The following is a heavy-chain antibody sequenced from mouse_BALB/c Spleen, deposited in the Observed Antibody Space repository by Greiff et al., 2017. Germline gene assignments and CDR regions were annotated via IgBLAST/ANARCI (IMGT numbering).Heavy chain of an antibody. J-gene: IGHJ2*01. CDR3: ARGRYGNYVPDY. CDR1: GFTFSSYA. V-gene: IGHV5-6-5*01. Sequence: EVKLVESGGGLVKPGGSLKLSCAASGFTFSSYAMSWVRQTPEKRLEWVASISSGGSTYYPDSVKGRFTISRDNARNILYLQMSRLRSEDTAMYYCARGRYGNYVPDYWGQGTTLTVSS. D-gene: IGHD2-10*02. CDR2: ISSGGST.